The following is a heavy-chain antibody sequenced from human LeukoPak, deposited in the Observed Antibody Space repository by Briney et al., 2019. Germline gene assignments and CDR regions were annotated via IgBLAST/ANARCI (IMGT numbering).Heavy chain of an antibody. CDR1: GDXVSSNSAA. Sequence: SQTLSLTCAISGDXVSSNSAAWNWIRQSPSRGLEWLGRTYYRSKWYNDYAVSVKSRITINPDTSKNQFSLQLNSVTTEDTAVYYCARGGIGYCTSSSCYFDYWGQGTLVTVSS. J-gene: IGHJ4*02. D-gene: IGHD2-2*01. V-gene: IGHV6-1*01. CDR2: TYYRSKWYN. CDR3: ARGGIGYCTSSSCYFDY.